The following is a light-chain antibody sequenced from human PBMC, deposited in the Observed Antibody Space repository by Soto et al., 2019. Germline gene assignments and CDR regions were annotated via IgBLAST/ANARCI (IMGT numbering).Light chain of an antibody. CDR2: SAS. V-gene: IGKV1-9*01. CDR1: QALSTS. J-gene: IGKJ4*01. Sequence: DIQLTQSPSVLSASVGDTVTITCRAIQALSTSVSCYQRKPGKPPDLLIYSASTLHRGVPSRFSGSGSETEFNLTIDSLQTDAFATFECQQYSTYPLTFGGGTKVDIK. CDR3: QQYSTYPLT.